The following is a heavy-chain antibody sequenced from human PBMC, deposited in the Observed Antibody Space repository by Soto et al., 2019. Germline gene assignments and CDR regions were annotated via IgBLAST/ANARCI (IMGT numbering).Heavy chain of an antibody. J-gene: IGHJ4*02. D-gene: IGHD6-6*01. CDR1: GFTFSSYA. V-gene: IGHV3-30-3*01. CDR3: ARSIAARGGFDY. CDR2: ISYDGSNK. Sequence: QVQLVESGGGVVQPGRSLRLSCAASGFTFSSYAMHWVRQAPGKGLEWVAVISYDGSNKYYADSVKGRFTISRDNSKNTLYLQMNSLRAEDTALYYCARSIAARGGFDYWGQGTLVTVSS.